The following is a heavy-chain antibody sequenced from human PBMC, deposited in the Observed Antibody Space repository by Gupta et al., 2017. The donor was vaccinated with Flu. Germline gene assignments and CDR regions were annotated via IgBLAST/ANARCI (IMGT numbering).Heavy chain of an antibody. CDR2: ISPNSGGT. D-gene: IGHD1-26*01. CDR1: GYTFTGYY. V-gene: IGHV1-2*02. J-gene: IGHJ4*02. Sequence: QVQLVQSGAEVKKPGASVKVSCKASGYTFTGYYMHWVRQAPGQGLEWMGWISPNSGGTNYAQKCQGRVTMTRDTSISTAYMELTRLTSDDTAIYYCARENSGSSLILGYWGQGTVVTVSS. CDR3: ARENSGSSLILGY.